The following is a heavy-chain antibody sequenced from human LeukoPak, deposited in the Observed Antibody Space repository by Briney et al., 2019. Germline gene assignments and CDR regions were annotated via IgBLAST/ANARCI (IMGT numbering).Heavy chain of an antibody. CDR2: VYWNDDK. V-gene: IGHV2-5*01. CDR1: GFSLSGGAVA. J-gene: IGHJ4*02. D-gene: IGHD2-8*01. CDR3: AHLNAVKWHYYDH. Sequence: SGPTLVNPTQTLTLTCTFSGFSLSGGAVAVGWIRQPPGKALEWLTHVYWNDDKRYSPSLKSRLTVTKDTSKNQVVLTMTNMDPVDTGTYYCAHLNAVKWHYYDHWGQGILVTISS.